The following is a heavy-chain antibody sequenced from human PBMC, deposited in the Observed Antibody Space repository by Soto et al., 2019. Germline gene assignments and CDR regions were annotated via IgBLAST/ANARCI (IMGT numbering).Heavy chain of an antibody. Sequence: SLTCTVSGGSITGYYWSWIRQPPGKGLEWIGYIYYTGSTNYNPSLKSRVSISVDTSKNQFSLKLSSVTAADTAVYYCARAFTYDFWSGSLEGLDVWGLGTTVTVS. CDR3: ARAFTYDFWSGSLEGLDV. V-gene: IGHV4-59*01. J-gene: IGHJ6*02. CDR2: IYYTGST. D-gene: IGHD3-3*01. CDR1: GGSITGYY.